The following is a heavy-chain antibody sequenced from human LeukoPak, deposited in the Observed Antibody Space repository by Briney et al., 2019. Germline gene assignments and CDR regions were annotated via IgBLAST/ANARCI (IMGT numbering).Heavy chain of an antibody. J-gene: IGHJ4*02. Sequence: SETLSLTCAVSGGSFSGYYWSWIRQAPGKGLEWIGEINHSGSTNYNPSHTSRVTISVATSKNQFSLTLSLLTAADTAVYYCARGRPIFGVVTPLDCWGQGPWSPSPQ. CDR2: INHSGST. D-gene: IGHD3-3*01. CDR3: ARGRPIFGVVTPLDC. CDR1: GGSFSGYY. V-gene: IGHV4-34*01.